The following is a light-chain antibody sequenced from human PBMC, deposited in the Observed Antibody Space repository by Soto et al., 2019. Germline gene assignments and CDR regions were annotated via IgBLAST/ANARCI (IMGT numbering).Light chain of an antibody. CDR1: KIGSKI. J-gene: IGLJ1*01. CDR2: DAT. V-gene: IGLV3-21*02. Sequence: SSELTQPPSVSGAPGQTATISCGGNKIGSKIVHWYKQRPGQAPVPIVFDATDRPSGIPDRISASRSGDTATLTITRVDAGDEADYYCQVWASTAEFFVFGSGTKVTVL. CDR3: QVWASTAEFFV.